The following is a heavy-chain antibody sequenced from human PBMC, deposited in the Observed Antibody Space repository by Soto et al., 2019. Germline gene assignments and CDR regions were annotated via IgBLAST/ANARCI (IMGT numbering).Heavy chain of an antibody. CDR3: APRHSYVQL. J-gene: IGHJ4*02. V-gene: IGHV1-2*02. CDR2: INPNSGDT. D-gene: IGHD5-18*01. Sequence: ASVXVSFKSSLYAVTFYYIHLVRQAPGQGLEWMGWINPNSGDTNYAQKFQGRVTMTRDTYLSTAYMELSSLRSDGTDVYYCAPRHSYVQLWGPGTLVKVSS. CDR1: LYAVTFYY.